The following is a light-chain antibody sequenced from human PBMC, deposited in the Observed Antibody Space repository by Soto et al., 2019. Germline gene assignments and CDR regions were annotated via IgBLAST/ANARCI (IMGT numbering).Light chain of an antibody. V-gene: IGKV1-39*01. CDR1: QSIDRF. CDR3: QQTHGTPYN. Sequence: DIRMSQSPPSLAASVGDRVTITCRASQSIDRFLNWYQQKSGIAPKLLIFVASSLQDGVPSRFSGSGSGTDFALTITSLQPEDFATYYCQQTHGTPYNFGQGTKLQIK. CDR2: VAS. J-gene: IGKJ2*01.